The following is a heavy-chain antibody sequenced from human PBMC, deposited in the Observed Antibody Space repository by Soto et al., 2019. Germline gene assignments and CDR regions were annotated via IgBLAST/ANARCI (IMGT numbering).Heavy chain of an antibody. CDR3: AREVTSWFDP. CDR1: GGSISSYY. J-gene: IGHJ5*02. CDR2: IYYSGST. Sequence: SETLSLTCTVSGGSISSYYWSWIRQPPGKGLEWIGYIYYSGSTNYNPSLKSRVTISVDTSKNQFSLKLSSVTAADTAVYYCAREVTSWFDPWGQGTLVTVSS. V-gene: IGHV4-59*01. D-gene: IGHD4-17*01.